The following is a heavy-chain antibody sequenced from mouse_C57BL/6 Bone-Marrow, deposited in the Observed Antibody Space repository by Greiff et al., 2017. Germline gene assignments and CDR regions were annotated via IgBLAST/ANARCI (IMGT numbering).Heavy chain of an antibody. D-gene: IGHD2-13*01. CDR3: ARRGVYYDDLRGSMDY. J-gene: IGHJ4*01. CDR2: IHPNSGST. V-gene: IGHV1-64*01. CDR1: GYTFTSYW. Sequence: VQLQQPGAELVKPGASVKLSCKASGYTFTSYWMHWVKQRPGQGLEWIGMIHPNSGSTNYNEKFKSKATLTVDKSSSTAYMQLSSLTSEDSAVYYCARRGVYYDDLRGSMDYWGQGTSVTVSS.